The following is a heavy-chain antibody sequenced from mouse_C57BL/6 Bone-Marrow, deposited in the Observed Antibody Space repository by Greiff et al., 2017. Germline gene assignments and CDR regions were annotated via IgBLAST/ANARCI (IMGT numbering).Heavy chain of an antibody. V-gene: IGHV2-9*01. Sequence: VQLVESGPGLVAPSQCLSITCTVSGFSLTSYGVDWVRQPPGQGLEWLGVIWGGGSTNYNSALMSRLSIITANSKSQVFLKMNSLQTDDTAMYYSYDVDYWGQGTTLTVSS. CDR3: YDVDY. J-gene: IGHJ2*01. CDR1: GFSLTSYG. CDR2: IWGGGST. D-gene: IGHD2-12*01.